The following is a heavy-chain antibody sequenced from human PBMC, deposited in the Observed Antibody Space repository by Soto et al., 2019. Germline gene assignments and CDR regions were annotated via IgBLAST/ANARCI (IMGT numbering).Heavy chain of an antibody. J-gene: IGHJ3*02. Sequence: GESLKISCKGSGYSFTSYWIGWVRQMPGKGLEWMGIIYPGDSDTRYSPSFQGQVTISADKSISTAYLQWSSLKASDTAMYYCAREHYWVTTVTMGAFDIWGQGTMVTVSS. D-gene: IGHD4-17*01. CDR2: IYPGDSDT. CDR3: AREHYWVTTVTMGAFDI. V-gene: IGHV5-51*01. CDR1: GYSFTSYW.